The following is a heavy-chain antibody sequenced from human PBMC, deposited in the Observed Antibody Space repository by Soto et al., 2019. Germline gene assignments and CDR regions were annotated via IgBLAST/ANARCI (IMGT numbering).Heavy chain of an antibody. CDR1: GFTFSSYG. V-gene: IGHV3-33*01. D-gene: IGHD3-3*01. Sequence: GGSLRLSCAASGFTFSSYGMHWVRQAPGKGLEWVAVIWYDGSNKYYADSVKGRFTISRDNSKNTLYLQMNSLRTEDTAVYYCARVSEIFGEITYYYYYYMDVWGKGTTVTVSS. J-gene: IGHJ6*03. CDR3: ARVSEIFGEITYYYYYYMDV. CDR2: IWYDGSNK.